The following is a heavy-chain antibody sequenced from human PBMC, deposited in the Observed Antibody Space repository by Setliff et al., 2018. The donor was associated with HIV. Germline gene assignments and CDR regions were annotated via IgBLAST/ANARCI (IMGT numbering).Heavy chain of an antibody. CDR2: ISSSSRSK. J-gene: IGHJ4*02. D-gene: IGHD6-25*01. Sequence: GGSLRLSCEASGFTFSTYSMNWVRQAPGKGLEWVSSISSSSRSKYYADSVKGRFTISRDNSKNTLYLQLSSLRVEDTAVYYCAKEGYSGGSWYLEYWGQGTLVTVSS. CDR1: GFTFSTYS. V-gene: IGHV3-21*04. CDR3: AKEGYSGGSWYLEY.